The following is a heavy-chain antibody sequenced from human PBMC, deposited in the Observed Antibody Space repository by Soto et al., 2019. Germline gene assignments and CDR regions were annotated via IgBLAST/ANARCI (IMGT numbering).Heavy chain of an antibody. CDR1: GGSFSGYY. J-gene: IGHJ6*02. V-gene: IGHV4-34*01. D-gene: IGHD2-2*01. Sequence: QVQLQQWGAGLLKPSETLSLTCAVYGGSFSGYYWSWIRQPPGKGLEWIGEINHSGSTNYNPSLKSRVTISVDTSKNQFSLKLGSVTAADTAVYYCARGGFLGYCSSTSCYRAPYYYYGMDVWGQGTTVTVSS. CDR2: INHSGST. CDR3: ARGGFLGYCSSTSCYRAPYYYYGMDV.